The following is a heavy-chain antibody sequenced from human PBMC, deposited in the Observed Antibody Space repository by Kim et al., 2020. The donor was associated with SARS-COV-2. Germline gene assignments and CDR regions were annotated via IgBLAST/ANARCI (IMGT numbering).Heavy chain of an antibody. CDR3: AGSISRDAFDI. CDR1: GFTFSSFW. D-gene: IGHD3-3*02. V-gene: IGHV3-74*01. Sequence: GGSLRLSCAASGFTFSSFWMHWVRQAPGMGLVWVSRINGDGTTTNYADYVKGRFTISRDNAKNTLFLQMSSLRAEDTALYFCAGSISRDAFDIWGQGTMVTVSS. CDR2: INGDGTTT. J-gene: IGHJ3*02.